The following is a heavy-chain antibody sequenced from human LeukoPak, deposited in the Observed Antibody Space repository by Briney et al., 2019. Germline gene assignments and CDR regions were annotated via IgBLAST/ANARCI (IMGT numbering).Heavy chain of an antibody. CDR1: GGSLSGYY. Sequence: SETLSLTCAVYGGSLSGYYWSWIRQPPGKGLEWIGEINHSGSTNYNPSLKSRVTISVDTSKNQFSLKLSSVTAADTAVYYCARGSSSSHHPALTWGQGTLVTVSS. J-gene: IGHJ5*02. CDR2: INHSGST. V-gene: IGHV4-34*01. CDR3: ARGSSSSHHPALT. D-gene: IGHD6-13*01.